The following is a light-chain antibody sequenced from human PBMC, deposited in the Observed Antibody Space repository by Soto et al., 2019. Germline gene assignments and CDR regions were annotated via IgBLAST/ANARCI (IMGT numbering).Light chain of an antibody. CDR1: SSDIGGYNY. CDR2: DVS. Sequence: QSALTQPASVSGSPGQSITISCTGTSSDIGGYNYVSWFQQHPGKAPKLMIYDVSNRPSGISNRFSGSKSGNAASLTISGLRAEDEADYYCSSYTSSNTGVIFGGGTKVTVL. J-gene: IGLJ2*01. CDR3: SSYTSSNTGVI. V-gene: IGLV2-14*01.